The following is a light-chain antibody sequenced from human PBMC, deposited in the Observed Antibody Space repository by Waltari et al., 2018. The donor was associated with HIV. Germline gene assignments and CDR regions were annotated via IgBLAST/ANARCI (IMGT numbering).Light chain of an antibody. J-gene: IGLJ1*01. CDR2: DVS. CDR3: CSYAGSSTYV. CDR1: SSDVGGYNS. V-gene: IGLV2-23*02. Sequence: QSALTQPASVSGSPGQSVTISCPGTSSDVGGYNSVSWFQQHPGKAPKLMIYDVSKRPSGVSQRFSGSKAGNTASLTISGLQAEDEADYYCCSYAGSSTYVFGTGTKVTVL.